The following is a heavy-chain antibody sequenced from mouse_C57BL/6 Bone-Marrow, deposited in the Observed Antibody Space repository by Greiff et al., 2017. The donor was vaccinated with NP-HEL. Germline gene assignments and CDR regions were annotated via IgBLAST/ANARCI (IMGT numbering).Heavy chain of an antibody. J-gene: IGHJ3*01. D-gene: IGHD6-5*01. V-gene: IGHV1-58*01. CDR1: GYTFTSYG. CDR3: ARSPYALGAY. Sequence: VQLQQSGAELVRPGSSVKMSCKTSGYTFTSYGINWVKQRPGQGLEWIGYIYIGNGYTEYYEKFKGKATLTSDTSSSTAYMQLSSLTSEDSAIYFCARSPYALGAYWGQGTLVTVSA. CDR2: IYIGNGYT.